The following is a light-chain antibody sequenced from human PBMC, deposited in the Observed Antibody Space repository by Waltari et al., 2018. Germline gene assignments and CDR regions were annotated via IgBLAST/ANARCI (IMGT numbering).Light chain of an antibody. J-gene: IGKJ1*01. CDR1: QSVSIH. CDR3: QQYNNWPPWT. V-gene: IGKV3-15*01. Sequence: EIVMTQSPATLSVSPGDRATLSCRASQSVSIHLAWYQQKPGQAPRLLIYGASTRATGIPVRFSGSGCGTEFTLTISSLQSEDFVVYYCQQYNNWPPWTFGQGTKVEIK. CDR2: GAS.